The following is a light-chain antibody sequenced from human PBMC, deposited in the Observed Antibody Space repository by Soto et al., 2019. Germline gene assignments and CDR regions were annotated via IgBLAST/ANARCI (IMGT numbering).Light chain of an antibody. CDR2: KAS. V-gene: IGKV1-5*03. CDR3: LQYYDYRT. Sequence: DIQMTQSPSTLSASLGDRVTITCRASQSISSLLAWFQQKPGKAPEILIYKASSLESGVPSRFSGSGSGTEFTLTISSLQPDDFATYYCLQYYDYRTFGQGTKVDIK. CDR1: QSISSL. J-gene: IGKJ1*01.